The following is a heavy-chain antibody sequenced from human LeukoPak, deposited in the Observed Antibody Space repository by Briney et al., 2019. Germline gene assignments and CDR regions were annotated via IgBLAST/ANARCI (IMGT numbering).Heavy chain of an antibody. J-gene: IGHJ3*02. Sequence: GASVKVSCKPSGYTFTGYYMHWVRQAPGQGLEWMGWINPNSGGTNYAQKFQGRVTMTRDTSISTAYMELSRLRSDDTAVYYCARVGLGGSGWSFDIWGQGTMVTVSS. CDR2: INPNSGGT. D-gene: IGHD6-19*01. CDR3: ARVGLGGSGWSFDI. CDR1: GYTFTGYY. V-gene: IGHV1-2*02.